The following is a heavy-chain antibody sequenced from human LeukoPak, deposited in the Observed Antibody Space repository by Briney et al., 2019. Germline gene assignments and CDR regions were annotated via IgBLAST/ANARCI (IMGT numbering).Heavy chain of an antibody. CDR1: GFTFSSYA. J-gene: IGHJ5*02. D-gene: IGHD2-2*01. CDR3: AKGISSTSPTNWFDP. V-gene: IGHV3-23*01. CDR2: ISGSGGST. Sequence: GGSLRLSCAASGFTFSSYAMSWVRQAPGKGLEWVSAISGSGGSTYYADSVKDRFTFSRDNSKNTLYLQMNSLRAEDTAVYYCAKGISSTSPTNWFDPWGQGTLVTVSS.